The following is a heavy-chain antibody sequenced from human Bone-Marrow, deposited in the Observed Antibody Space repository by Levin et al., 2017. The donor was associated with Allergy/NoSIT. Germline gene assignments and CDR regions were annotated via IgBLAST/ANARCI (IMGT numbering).Heavy chain of an antibody. J-gene: IGHJ4*02. Sequence: SGPTLVKPTQTLTLTCTFSGFSLSTTGMCVNWIRQPPGKTLEWLALIDWEDDKYYSTSLKTRLTISKDTSKNQVVLTMTNMDPVDTATYYCAQNIHTLSSGRDYWGQGTLVTVSS. CDR1: GFSLSTTGMC. V-gene: IGHV2-70*01. CDR2: IDWEDDK. D-gene: IGHD3-22*01. CDR3: AQNIHTLSSGRDY.